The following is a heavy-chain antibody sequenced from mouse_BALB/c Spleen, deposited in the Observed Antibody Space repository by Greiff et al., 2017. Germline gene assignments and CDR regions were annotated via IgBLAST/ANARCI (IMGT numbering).Heavy chain of an antibody. Sequence: QVQLQQPGAELVKPGASVKLSCKASGYTFTSYGMHGVKQRPGQGLEWIGEINPSNGRTNYNEKFKSKATLTVDKSSSTAYMQLSSLTSEDSAVYYCARNYDYDAFAYWGQGTLVTVSA. V-gene: IGHV1S81*02. CDR2: INPSNGRT. J-gene: IGHJ3*01. D-gene: IGHD2-4*01. CDR3: ARNYDYDAFAY. CDR1: GYTFTSYG.